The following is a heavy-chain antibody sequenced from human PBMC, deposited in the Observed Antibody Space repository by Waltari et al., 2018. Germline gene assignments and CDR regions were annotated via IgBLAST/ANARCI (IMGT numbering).Heavy chain of an antibody. CDR2: SNPNSGGT. D-gene: IGHD1-1*01. Sequence: QVQLVQSGAEVKKPGASVKVSCKASGSTFNAYRIHWVRQAPGQGLEWMGWSNPNSGGTAYAPKFQGRVTMTRDTSISTAYVELSSLMSDDTAFYYCATDPVSTANWEFDYWGPGTLVTVSS. CDR3: ATDPVSTANWEFDY. CDR1: GSTFNAYR. J-gene: IGHJ4*02. V-gene: IGHV1-2*02.